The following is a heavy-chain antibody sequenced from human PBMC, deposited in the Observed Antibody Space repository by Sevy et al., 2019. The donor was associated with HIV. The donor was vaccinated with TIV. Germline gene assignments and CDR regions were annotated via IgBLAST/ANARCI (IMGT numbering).Heavy chain of an antibody. CDR2: IYPGDSDT. CDR1: GYSFTSYW. J-gene: IGHJ6*02. CDR3: ARDMAMGIGLFYYYYGMDV. V-gene: IGHV5-51*01. D-gene: IGHD5-18*01. Sequence: GESLKISCKGSGYSFTSYWIGWVRQMPGKGLGWMGIIYPGDSDTRYSPSFQGQVTISADKSISTAYLQWSSLKASDTAMYYCARDMAMGIGLFYYYYGMDVWGQGTTVTVSS.